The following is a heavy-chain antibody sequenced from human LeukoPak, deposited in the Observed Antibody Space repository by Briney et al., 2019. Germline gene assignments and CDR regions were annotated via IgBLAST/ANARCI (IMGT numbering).Heavy chain of an antibody. D-gene: IGHD1-26*01. V-gene: IGHV3-23*01. CDR1: GFTFSNYA. CDR3: AKDLAGSGSHSFDY. CDR2: ISGSSGST. J-gene: IGHJ4*02. Sequence: PGGSLRLSCAASGFTFSNYAMSWVRQAPGKGLEWVSGISGSSGSTYNADSVKGRFTISRDNSKNTLYLQVNSLRAEDTAVYYCAKDLAGSGSHSFDYWGQGTLVTVSS.